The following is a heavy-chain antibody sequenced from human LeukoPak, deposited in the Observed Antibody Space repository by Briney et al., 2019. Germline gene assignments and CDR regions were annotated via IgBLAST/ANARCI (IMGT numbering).Heavy chain of an antibody. J-gene: IGHJ4*02. CDR2: INHSGST. CDR1: GGSFSGYY. Sequence: SETLSLTCAVYGGSFSGYYWSWIRQPPGKGPEWIGEINHSGSTNYNPSLKSRVTISVDTSKNQFSLKLSSVTAADTAVYYCARGGRQQQLVLSFVDYWGQGTLVTVSS. CDR3: ARGGRQQQLVLSFVDY. D-gene: IGHD6-13*01. V-gene: IGHV4-34*01.